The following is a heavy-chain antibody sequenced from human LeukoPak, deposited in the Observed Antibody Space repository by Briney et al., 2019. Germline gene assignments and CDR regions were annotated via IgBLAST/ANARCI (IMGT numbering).Heavy chain of an antibody. V-gene: IGHV3-53*04. CDR3: AREIWSGYDSGNYYYYGMDV. D-gene: IGHD3-3*01. J-gene: IGHJ6*02. CDR2: IYSGGST. CDR1: GFTVSSNY. Sequence: GGSLRLSCAASGFTVSSNYMSWVSQAPGKGLEWVSVIYSGGSTYYADSVKGRFTISRHNSKNTLYLQINSLRAEDTAVYYCAREIWSGYDSGNYYYYGMDVWGQGTTVTVSS.